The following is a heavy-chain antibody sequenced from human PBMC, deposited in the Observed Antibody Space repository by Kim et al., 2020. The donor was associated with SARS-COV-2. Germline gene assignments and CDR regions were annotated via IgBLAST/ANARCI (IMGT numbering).Heavy chain of an antibody. CDR3: ARDSTSTTCFDY. J-gene: IGHJ4*02. CDR1: GFTVSSNY. D-gene: IGHD2-2*01. Sequence: GGSLRLSCAASGFTVSSNYISWVRQAPGKGLEWVSVIYTSGSTYYADSVKGRFTISRDNSKNTVHLQMNSLRAEDTAVYYCARDSTSTTCFDYWGQGTLVTVSS. V-gene: IGHV3-66*01. CDR2: IYTSGST.